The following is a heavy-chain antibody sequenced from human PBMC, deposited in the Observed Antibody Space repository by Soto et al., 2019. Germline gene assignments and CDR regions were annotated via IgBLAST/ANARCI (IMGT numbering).Heavy chain of an antibody. D-gene: IGHD4-17*01. V-gene: IGHV1-69*06. CDR1: GDAFKSYA. CDR3: ARDPTNDYGDDTFDY. CDR2: IIPSYDRT. Sequence: QVLLLQSGSEVKKAGSSVKVSCKASGDAFKSYAIHWVRQAPGQGLEYMGRIIPSYDRTKYAQKFQGILTLTADMYTSTVYMELSSLRSEDTAVYYCARDPTNDYGDDTFDYWGQGTKVIVSS. J-gene: IGHJ4*02.